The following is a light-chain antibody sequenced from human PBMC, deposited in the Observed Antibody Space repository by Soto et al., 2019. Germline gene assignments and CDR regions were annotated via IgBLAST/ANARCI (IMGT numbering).Light chain of an antibody. CDR2: AAS. CDR1: KDISNY. J-gene: IGKJ1*01. Sequence: PMTQSPSSLSASVGDRVTITCQASKDISNYLNWYPQKPGKAPHLLIYAASSLQSGVPSRFSGSGSGTDFTLTISSLQPEDFATYYCQQSYSTPWTFGQGTKVDIK. V-gene: IGKV1-39*01. CDR3: QQSYSTPWT.